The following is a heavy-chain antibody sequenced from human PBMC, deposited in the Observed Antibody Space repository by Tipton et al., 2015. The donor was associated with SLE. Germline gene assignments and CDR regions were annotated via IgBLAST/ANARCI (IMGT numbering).Heavy chain of an antibody. D-gene: IGHD3-3*01. J-gene: IGHJ4*02. CDR3: ARDPHEFWSAYFWDF. Sequence: QVQLVQSGAEVKKAGASVKVSCKASGYSFSSYGMGWVRLAPGQGLEWMGWISAYSGDTKYAQKFQGRVTMTTDISTSTAYMESRSLRSDDTAIYYCARDPHEFWSAYFWDFWGQGTLVTVSS. CDR1: GYSFSSYG. CDR2: ISAYSGDT. V-gene: IGHV1-18*01.